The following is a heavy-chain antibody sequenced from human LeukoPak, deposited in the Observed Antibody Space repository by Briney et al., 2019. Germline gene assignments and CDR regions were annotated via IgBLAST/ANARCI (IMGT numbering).Heavy chain of an antibody. CDR3: ARGQRLWGATIYDY. CDR1: GFTFSSYW. J-gene: IGHJ4*02. Sequence: PGGSLRLSCAASGFTFSSYWMHWVRQAPGKGLVWVSRINSDGSSTSYADSVKGRFTISRDNAKNTLYLQMNSLRAEDTAVYYCARGQRLWGATIYDYWGQGTLVTVSS. V-gene: IGHV3-74*01. CDR2: INSDGSST. D-gene: IGHD5-12*01.